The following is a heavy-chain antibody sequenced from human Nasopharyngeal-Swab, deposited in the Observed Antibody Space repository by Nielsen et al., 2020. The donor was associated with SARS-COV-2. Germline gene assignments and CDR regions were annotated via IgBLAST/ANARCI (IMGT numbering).Heavy chain of an antibody. D-gene: IGHD6-13*01. CDR1: GGTFSSYA. Sequence: SVKVSCKASGGTFSSYAISWVRQAPGQGLEWMGGIIPIFGTANYAQKFQGRVTITADESTSTAYMELSSLRSEDTAVYYCARSPAHSSSWYFGRYYYGMDVWGQGTTVAVSS. V-gene: IGHV1-69*13. CDR2: IIPIFGTA. J-gene: IGHJ6*02. CDR3: ARSPAHSSSWYFGRYYYGMDV.